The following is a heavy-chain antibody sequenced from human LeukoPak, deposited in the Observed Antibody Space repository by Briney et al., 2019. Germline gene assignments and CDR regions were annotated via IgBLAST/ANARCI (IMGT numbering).Heavy chain of an antibody. J-gene: IGHJ4*02. CDR1: GFTFSTYA. Sequence: GGSLRLSCAASGFTFSTYAVSWVRQAPGKGLEWVSTISGSSSSTYYADSVKGRFTISRDNSKNTLYLQMNSLRAEGTAVYYCARGLGYRYGQYYFDYWGQGTLVTVSS. V-gene: IGHV3-23*01. CDR3: ARGLGYRYGQYYFDY. D-gene: IGHD5-18*01. CDR2: ISGSSSST.